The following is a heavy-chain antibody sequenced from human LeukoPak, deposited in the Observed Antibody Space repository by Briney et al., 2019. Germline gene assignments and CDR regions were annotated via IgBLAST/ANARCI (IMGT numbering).Heavy chain of an antibody. CDR3: AREGRERHHFDH. CDR2: IYVIGST. CDR1: GGSISSSSYY. V-gene: IGHV4-61*02. D-gene: IGHD1-26*01. Sequence: SETLSLTCTVSGGSISSSSYYWSWIRQPAGKGLEWIGRIYVIGSTNYNPSLKSRVTITMDTSKNQFSLKLSSVTAADTAVYYCAREGRERHHFDHWGQGTLVTVSS. J-gene: IGHJ4*02.